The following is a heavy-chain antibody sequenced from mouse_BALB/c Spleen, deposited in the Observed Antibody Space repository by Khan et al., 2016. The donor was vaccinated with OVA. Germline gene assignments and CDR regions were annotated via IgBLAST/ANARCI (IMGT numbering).Heavy chain of an antibody. D-gene: IGHD1-1*01. V-gene: IGHV3-2*02. Sequence: EVQLVESGPGLVKPSQSLSLTCTVTGYSITSGYAWNWIRQFPGNKLEWMGYISYSGVTRYTPSLKSRISITRDTSKNQFFLQLNSVTTEDTATYYCARVNYYGDYFDYWGQGNTLTVSS. CDR3: ARVNYYGDYFDY. CDR2: ISYSGVT. CDR1: GYSITSGYA. J-gene: IGHJ2*01.